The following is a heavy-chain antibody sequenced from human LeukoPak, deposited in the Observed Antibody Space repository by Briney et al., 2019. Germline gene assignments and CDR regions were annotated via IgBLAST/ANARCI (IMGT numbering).Heavy chain of an antibody. CDR1: GGSISNTY. D-gene: IGHD3/OR15-3a*01. V-gene: IGHV4-59*01. CDR2: FYNGWST. CDR3: AKSHCWTDCPSDY. Sequence: PSEPLTLPCTVSGGSISNTYWYWIPQSPGKGLEWIGNFYNGWSTNYSPSLKSRVTISVDTSRNQFFLKLTSVTAAYTAVYYWAKSHCWTDCPSDYWGQGILVTVSS. J-gene: IGHJ4*02.